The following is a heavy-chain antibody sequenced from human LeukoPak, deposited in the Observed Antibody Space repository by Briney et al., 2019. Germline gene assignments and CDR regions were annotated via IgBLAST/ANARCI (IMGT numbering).Heavy chain of an antibody. CDR3: ASHMSVTYNFDY. Sequence: SVKVSRKASGGTFSSYAISWVRQAPGQGLEWMGGIIPIFGTANYAQKFQGRVTITADESTSTAYMELSSLRSEDTAVYYCASHMSVTYNFDYWGQGTLVTVSS. V-gene: IGHV1-69*01. D-gene: IGHD4-17*01. CDR2: IIPIFGTA. J-gene: IGHJ4*02. CDR1: GGTFSSYA.